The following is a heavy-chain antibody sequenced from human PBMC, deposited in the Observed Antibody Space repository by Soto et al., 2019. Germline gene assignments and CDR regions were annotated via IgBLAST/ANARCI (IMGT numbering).Heavy chain of an antibody. J-gene: IGHJ6*02. CDR3: AKDLTMIRGVIYYGMDV. D-gene: IGHD3-10*01. CDR1: GFTFSSYA. Sequence: GGSLRLSCAASGFTFSSYAMSWVRQAPGKGLEWVSVITSGGSTYYADSVKGRFTISRDNSKNTLYLQMNSLRAEDTAVYCCAKDLTMIRGVIYYGMDVWGQGTTVTAP. CDR2: ITSGGST. V-gene: IGHV3-23*01.